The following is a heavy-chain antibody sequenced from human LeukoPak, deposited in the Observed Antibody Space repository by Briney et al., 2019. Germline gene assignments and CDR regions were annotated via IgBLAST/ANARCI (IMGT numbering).Heavy chain of an antibody. CDR2: IKQDGSEK. CDR3: ARADTRTAAAVWFDP. J-gene: IGHJ5*02. D-gene: IGHD6-13*01. V-gene: IGHV3-7*01. CDR1: GFTFSSYW. Sequence: GGSLRLSCAASGFTFSSYWMSWVRQAPGKGLEWVANIKQDGSEKYYVDSVKGRFTISRDNAKNSLYLQMNSLRAEDTAVYYCARADTRTAAAVWFDPWGQGTLVTVSS.